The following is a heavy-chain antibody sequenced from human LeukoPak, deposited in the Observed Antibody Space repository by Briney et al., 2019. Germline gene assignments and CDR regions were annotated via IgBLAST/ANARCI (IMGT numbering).Heavy chain of an antibody. Sequence: SETLSLTCTVSGGSISSGGYYWSWIRQHPGKGLEWIGYIYYSGSTYYNPSLKSRVTISVDTSENQFSLKLSSVTAADTAVYYCARGSYDFWNWFDPWGQGTLVTVSS. CDR1: GGSISSGGYY. CDR3: ARGSYDFWNWFDP. CDR2: IYYSGST. J-gene: IGHJ5*02. V-gene: IGHV4-31*03. D-gene: IGHD3-3*01.